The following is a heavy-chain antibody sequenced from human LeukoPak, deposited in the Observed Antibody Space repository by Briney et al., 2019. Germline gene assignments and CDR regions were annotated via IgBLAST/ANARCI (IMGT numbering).Heavy chain of an antibody. V-gene: IGHV3-43*02. CDR2: ICGDGSGT. D-gene: IGHD5-12*01. CDR3: ATQNPPGSGYYDTYNWFDP. CDR1: GFTFDDYF. Sequence: GGSLRLSCTASGFTFDDYFMHWVRQAPGKGLEWVSLICGDGSGTYYADSVKGRFTISRDNSKNSLFLHMSGLRAEDTALYYCATQNPPGSGYYDTYNWFDPWGQGTLVTVAS. J-gene: IGHJ5*02.